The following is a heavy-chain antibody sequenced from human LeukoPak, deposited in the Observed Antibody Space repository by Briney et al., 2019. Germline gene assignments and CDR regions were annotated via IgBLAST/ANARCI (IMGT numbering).Heavy chain of an antibody. J-gene: IGHJ6*03. CDR3: ARVDCSRTTCSLVYYYYMDV. Sequence: SETLSLTCSVSGVSISSIDYYWSWIRQPPGKGLEWIGYIYYSGSTHYNPSLKSRITMSVDTSKNQFSLKLSSVTAADTAVYYCARVDCSRTTCSLVYYYYMDVWGKGTTVTVSS. CDR2: IYYSGST. CDR1: GVSISSIDYY. V-gene: IGHV4-30-4*08. D-gene: IGHD2-2*01.